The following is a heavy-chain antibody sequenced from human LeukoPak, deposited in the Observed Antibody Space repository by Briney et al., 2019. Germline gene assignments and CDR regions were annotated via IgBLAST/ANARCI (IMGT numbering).Heavy chain of an antibody. D-gene: IGHD6-13*01. CDR2: IYYSGSS. CDR3: ARERSSSWSAVDY. CDR1: GVSINGYY. V-gene: IGHV4-59*01. Sequence: SETLSLTCTVSGVSINGYYWSWIRQPPGKGLEWIGYIYYSGSSNNNPSLKSRVTISVDTSKNQFSLKLNSVTAADTAVYYCARERSSSWSAVDYWGQGTLVTVSS. J-gene: IGHJ4*02.